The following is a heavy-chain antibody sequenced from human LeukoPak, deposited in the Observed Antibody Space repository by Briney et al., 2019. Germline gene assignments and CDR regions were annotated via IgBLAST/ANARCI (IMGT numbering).Heavy chain of an antibody. Sequence: GESLKISCKGSGYRSTSYWIGWVRPMPGKGLGWMGIIYPGDSDTRYSPSFQGQVTISADKSISTAYLQWSSLKASDTAMYYCARQGYSYGSVDYWGQGTLVTVSS. CDR3: ARQGYSYGSVDY. D-gene: IGHD5-18*01. V-gene: IGHV5-51*01. CDR2: IYPGDSDT. J-gene: IGHJ4*02. CDR1: GYRSTSYW.